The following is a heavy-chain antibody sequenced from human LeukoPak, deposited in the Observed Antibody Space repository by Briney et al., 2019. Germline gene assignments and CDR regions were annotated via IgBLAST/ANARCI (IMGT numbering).Heavy chain of an antibody. CDR2: IYYSGGT. V-gene: IGHV4-39*02. CDR1: GGSISSSYY. CDR3: TREGPEYSFSDY. D-gene: IGHD5-18*01. J-gene: IGHJ4*02. Sequence: SETLSLTCTVSGGSISSSYYWGWIRQPPGKGLEWIGSIYYSGGTYYNPSLKSRVTISFDTSKNQFSLKLSSVTAADTAVYYCTREGPEYSFSDYWGQGTLVTVSS.